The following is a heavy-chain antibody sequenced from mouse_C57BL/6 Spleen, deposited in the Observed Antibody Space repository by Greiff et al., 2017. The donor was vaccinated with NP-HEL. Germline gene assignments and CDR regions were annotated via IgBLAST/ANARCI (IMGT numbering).Heavy chain of an antibody. CDR3: AREKGIYYSNYGDLDY. Sequence: QVQLQQSGPELVKPGASVKISCKASGYAFSSSWMNWVKQRPGKGLEWIGRIYPGDGDTNYNGKFKGKATLTADKSSSTAYMQLSSLTSEDSAVYFDAREKGIYYSNYGDLDYWGQGTTLTVSS. V-gene: IGHV1-82*01. CDR1: GYAFSSSW. J-gene: IGHJ2*01. D-gene: IGHD2-5*01. CDR2: IYPGDGDT.